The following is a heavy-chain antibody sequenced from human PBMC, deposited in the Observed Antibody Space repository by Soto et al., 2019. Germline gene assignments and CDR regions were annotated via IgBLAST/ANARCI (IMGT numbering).Heavy chain of an antibody. Sequence: QVQLQESGPGLVKPSGTLSLTCAVSGGSISSSNWWSWVHQPPGKGLEWIGEIYHSGSTNYNPSLKSRVTISVDKSKNQFSLKLSSVTAADTAVYYCARDKGYCSSTSCYGYYYYGMDVWGQGTTVTVSS. V-gene: IGHV4-4*02. CDR3: ARDKGYCSSTSCYGYYYYGMDV. J-gene: IGHJ6*02. CDR1: GGSISSSNW. CDR2: IYHSGST. D-gene: IGHD2-2*01.